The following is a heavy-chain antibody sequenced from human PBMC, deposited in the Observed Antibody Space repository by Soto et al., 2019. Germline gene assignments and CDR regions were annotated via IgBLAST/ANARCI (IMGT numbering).Heavy chain of an antibody. D-gene: IGHD2-8*01. J-gene: IGHJ3*02. CDR2: IYYSGST. CDR1: GGSISSYY. CDR3: ARVSPRWCTNGVCYRGANAFDI. V-gene: IGHV4-59*01. Sequence: QVQLQESGPGLVKPSETLSLTCTVSGGSISSYYWSWIRQPPGKGLEWIGYIYYSGSTNYNPSLKSRVTISVDTSKNQFSLKLSSVTAADTAVYYCARVSPRWCTNGVCYRGANAFDIWGQGTMVTVSS.